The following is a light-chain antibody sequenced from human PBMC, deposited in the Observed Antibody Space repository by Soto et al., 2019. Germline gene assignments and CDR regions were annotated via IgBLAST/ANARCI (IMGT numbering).Light chain of an antibody. V-gene: IGKV3-20*01. CDR3: QQYGSLLP. J-gene: IGKJ1*01. CDR1: QSVSIS. CDR2: DAS. Sequence: IMLAHSPSTVSLTQGERATLSCRASQSVSISLAWYQQKPGQAPRLLIYDASNRATGVPARFSGSGSGTDFTLTISRLEPEDFAVYYCQQYGSLLPFGQGSKVDIK.